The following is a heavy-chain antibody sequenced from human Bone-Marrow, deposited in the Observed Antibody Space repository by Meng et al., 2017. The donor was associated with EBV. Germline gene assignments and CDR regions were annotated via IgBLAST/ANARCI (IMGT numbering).Heavy chain of an antibody. Sequence: QEHLGQSGAEVRKPGASVKVPCKASGIPPSNHYVDWVRQAPGQGLEWMGVFTPSDGSTTIRQTLQGRVTMTSDTSTSTVYLELRSLTVFDTAVYYCATRYYYGSSGYIYWGQGTLVTVSS. CDR1: GIPPSNHY. D-gene: IGHD3-22*01. V-gene: IGHV1-46*01. CDR2: FTPSDGST. J-gene: IGHJ4*02. CDR3: ATRYYYGSSGYIY.